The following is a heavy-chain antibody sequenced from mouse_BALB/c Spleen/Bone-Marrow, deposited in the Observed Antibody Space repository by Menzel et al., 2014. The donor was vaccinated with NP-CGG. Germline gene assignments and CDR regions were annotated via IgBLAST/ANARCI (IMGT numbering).Heavy chain of an antibody. J-gene: IGHJ2*01. Sequence: LMESGGELMKPGASVKISCKATGYTFSNYWIQWVKQRPGHGPEWIGEILPGSDNTNYNEKFKGKATFTADTSSNTAYMQLSSLTSEDSAVYYCARGNPFDFWGQGTTLTVSS. CDR3: ARGNPFDF. V-gene: IGHV1-9*01. CDR1: GYTFSNYW. CDR2: ILPGSDNT.